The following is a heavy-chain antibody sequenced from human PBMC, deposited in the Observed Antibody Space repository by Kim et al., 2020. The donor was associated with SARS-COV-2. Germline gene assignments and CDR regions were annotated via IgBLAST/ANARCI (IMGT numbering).Heavy chain of an antibody. J-gene: IGHJ4*02. V-gene: IGHV3-7*01. CDR3: ARVYDYGDHFDY. Sequence: YYVDSVKGRFTIARDNAKNSLYLQMNSLRAEDTAVYYCARVYDYGDHFDYWGQRTLVTVSS. D-gene: IGHD4-17*01.